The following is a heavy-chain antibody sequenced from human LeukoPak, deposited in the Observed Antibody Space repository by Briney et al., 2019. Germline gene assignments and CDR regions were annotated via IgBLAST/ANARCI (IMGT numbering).Heavy chain of an antibody. CDR3: ARDVVTEVVTLTTTDS. Sequence: GGSPRLSCAASRFTFSSYNMNWVRQAPGKGLEWVSSISSSSSYIYYADSVKGRFTISRDNAKNSLYLQMNSLKAEDTAVYYCARDVVTEVVTLTTTDSWGQGTLVTVSS. J-gene: IGHJ4*02. V-gene: IGHV3-21*06. CDR2: ISSSSSYI. CDR1: RFTFSSYN. D-gene: IGHD2-21*02.